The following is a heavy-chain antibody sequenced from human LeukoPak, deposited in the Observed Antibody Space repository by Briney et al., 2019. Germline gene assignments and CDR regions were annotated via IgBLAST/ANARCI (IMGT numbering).Heavy chain of an antibody. J-gene: IGHJ4*02. V-gene: IGHV1-18*01. CDR3: ARGAPYSSDWTGKY. Sequence: GASVKVSCKASVYTHTSYGISWVPQAPGQGLEGMGWISAYNGNTNYAQKLQGRVTMTTETSTSNAHMQLRSLRSDDTAVYYCARGAPYSSDWTGKYWGQGTLVTVSS. CDR1: VYTHTSYG. CDR2: ISAYNGNT. D-gene: IGHD6-25*01.